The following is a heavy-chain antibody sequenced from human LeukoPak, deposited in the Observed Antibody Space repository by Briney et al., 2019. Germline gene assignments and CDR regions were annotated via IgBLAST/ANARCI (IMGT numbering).Heavy chain of an antibody. CDR2: IYSGGNT. V-gene: IGHV3-66*01. Sequence: PGGSLRLSCAASGFTFSSYAMSWVRQAPGKGLEWVSVIYSGGNTYYADSVKGRFTISRDNSKNTLYLQMNSLRAEDTAVYYCARAGHLITTIYFEYWGQGTLVTVSS. D-gene: IGHD5-12*01. CDR1: GFTFSSYA. J-gene: IGHJ4*02. CDR3: ARAGHLITTIYFEY.